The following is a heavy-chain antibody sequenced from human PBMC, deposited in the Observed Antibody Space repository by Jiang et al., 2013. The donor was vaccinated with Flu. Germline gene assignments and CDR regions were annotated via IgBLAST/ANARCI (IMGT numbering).Heavy chain of an antibody. J-gene: IGHJ3*01. CDR1: GGSLSTGGYS. Sequence: GPGLVKPSETLSLTCSVSGGSLSTGGYSWSWIRQPPGKGLEWIGHIYHSGNTYYNPSLKSRVTITIDSSRQQFSLKLTSVTAADTAVYYCARVNDGFDVWGQGSMVTVSS. CDR2: IYHSGNT. CDR3: ARVNDGFDV. V-gene: IGHV4-30-2*01.